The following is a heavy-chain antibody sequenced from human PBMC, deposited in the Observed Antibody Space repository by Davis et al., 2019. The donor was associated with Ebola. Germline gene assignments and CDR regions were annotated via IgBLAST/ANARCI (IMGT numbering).Heavy chain of an antibody. Sequence: GESLKISCAASVFTFSSYWMHWVRQAPGKGLVWVSRINSDGSSTTYADSVKGRFTISRDNSKNTLFLQMNSLRAEDTAVYYCARDVYSSSAGDYWGQGTLVTVTS. V-gene: IGHV3-74*01. CDR1: VFTFSSYW. J-gene: IGHJ4*02. D-gene: IGHD6-13*01. CDR3: ARDVYSSSAGDY. CDR2: INSDGSST.